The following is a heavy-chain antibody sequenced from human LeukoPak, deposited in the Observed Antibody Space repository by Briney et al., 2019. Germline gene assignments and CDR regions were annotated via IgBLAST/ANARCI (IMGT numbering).Heavy chain of an antibody. CDR2: IYGSGIT. J-gene: IGHJ6*03. Sequence: PSETLSLTCTVSGGSIISNYWSWIRQSARPGLEWIGRIYGSGITDYNPSLKSRVTMSLDTSRKQFSLRLTSVTAADTAVYYCARLKFYDSTGYSPGYYMDVWGKGTTVSVFS. CDR3: ARLKFYDSTGYSPGYYMDV. V-gene: IGHV4-4*07. CDR1: GGSIISNY. D-gene: IGHD3-22*01.